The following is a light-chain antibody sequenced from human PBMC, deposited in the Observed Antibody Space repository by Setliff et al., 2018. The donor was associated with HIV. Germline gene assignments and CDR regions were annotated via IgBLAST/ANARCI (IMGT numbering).Light chain of an antibody. Sequence: QSALTQPASVSGSPGQSITISCTGTSSDVGGYNYVSWYQQHPARAPKLIIYQATRRPSGVSNRFSGSKSGNVASLTISGLQAEDEADYYCCSNTGSNTFVFGTGTKVTV. V-gene: IGLV2-14*01. CDR3: CSNTGSNTFV. CDR1: SSDVGGYNY. J-gene: IGLJ1*01. CDR2: QAT.